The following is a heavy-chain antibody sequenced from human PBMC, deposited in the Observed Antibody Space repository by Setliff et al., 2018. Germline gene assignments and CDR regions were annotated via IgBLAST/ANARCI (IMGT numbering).Heavy chain of an antibody. V-gene: IGHV4-39*07. CDR3: ARGGERYYSAS. Sequence: SETLSLTCTVSGGSISSGGYYWTWIRQPPGKGMEWIGEINHSASTNYNPSLKSRVTISVDKSKNQFSLKLSSVTAADTAVYYCARGGERYYSASWGQGTLVTVSS. CDR1: GGSISSGGYY. J-gene: IGHJ4*02. D-gene: IGHD1-20*01. CDR2: INHSAST.